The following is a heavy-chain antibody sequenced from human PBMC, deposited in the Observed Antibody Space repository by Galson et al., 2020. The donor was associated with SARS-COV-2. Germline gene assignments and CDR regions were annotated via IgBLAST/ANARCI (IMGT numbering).Heavy chain of an antibody. J-gene: IGHJ4*02. CDR2: INHSGST. V-gene: IGHV4-34*01. CDR1: GGSFSGYY. CDR3: AGGITGTPIPFDY. D-gene: IGHD1-20*01. Sequence: SETLSLTCAVYGGSFSGYYWSWIRQPPGKGLEWIGEINHSGSTNYNPSLKSRVTISVDTSKNQFSLKLSSVTAADTAVYYCAGGITGTPIPFDYWGQGTLVTVSS.